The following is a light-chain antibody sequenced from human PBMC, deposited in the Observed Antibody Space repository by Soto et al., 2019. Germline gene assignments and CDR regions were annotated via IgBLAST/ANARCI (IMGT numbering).Light chain of an antibody. CDR1: QSISSY. CDR3: QQSYRTHPIT. J-gene: IGKJ5*01. Sequence: DIQMTQSPSSLSASVGDRVTITCRASQSISSYLNWYQQKPGKAPKLLIYAASSLQSGVPSRFSGSGSGTDFTLTISSLQPEDFATYYCQQSYRTHPITFGQGTRLEI. CDR2: AAS. V-gene: IGKV1-39*01.